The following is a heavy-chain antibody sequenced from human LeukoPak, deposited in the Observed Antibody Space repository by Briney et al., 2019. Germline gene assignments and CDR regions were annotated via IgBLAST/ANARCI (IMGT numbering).Heavy chain of an antibody. CDR1: GFILSSYT. V-gene: IGHV3-30*04. CDR3: AREGGHVEMATISYYFDY. CDR2: ISYDGNNK. Sequence: GRSLRLSCAASGFILSSYTLHWVRQAPGKGLVWVAVISYDGNNKNYADSVKGRFTISRDNSKNTLYLQMNSLGAEDTAVYYCAREGGHVEMATISYYFDYWGQGTLVTVSS. J-gene: IGHJ4*02. D-gene: IGHD5-24*01.